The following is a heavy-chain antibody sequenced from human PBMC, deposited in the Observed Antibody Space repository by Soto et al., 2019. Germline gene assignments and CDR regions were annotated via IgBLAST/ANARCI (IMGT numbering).Heavy chain of an antibody. CDR3: ARAPRYYEFWSGYYSSVYFDY. Sequence: QVQLQESGPGLVKPSETLSLTCTVSGGSISSYYWSWIRQPPGKGLEWIGYIYYSGSTNYNPSLKSRVTISVDTSKNQFSLKLSSVTAADTAVYYCARAPRYYEFWSGYYSSVYFDYWGQGTLVTVSS. CDR1: GGSISSYY. CDR2: IYYSGST. V-gene: IGHV4-59*01. J-gene: IGHJ4*02. D-gene: IGHD3-3*01.